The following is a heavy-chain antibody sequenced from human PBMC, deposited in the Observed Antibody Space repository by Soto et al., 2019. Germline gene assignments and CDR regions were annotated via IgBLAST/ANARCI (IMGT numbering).Heavy chain of an antibody. D-gene: IGHD4-4*01. Sequence: PGGTWRVSFAASGLPFIVYWTHWSRQAPGKGLVWVSRINSDGSRTSYADSVTGRFTISRDNAKNTLYLQMNSLRVEDTALYYCARETYRGFYFDYWGQGTLVTVSS. CDR2: INSDGSRT. CDR1: GLPFIVYW. J-gene: IGHJ4*02. V-gene: IGHV3-74*01. CDR3: ARETYRGFYFDY.